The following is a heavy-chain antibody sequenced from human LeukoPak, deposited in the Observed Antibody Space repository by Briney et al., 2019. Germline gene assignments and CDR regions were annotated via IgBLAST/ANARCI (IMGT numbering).Heavy chain of an antibody. J-gene: IGHJ4*02. V-gene: IGHV4-34*01. CDR3: AREGLQLFDY. D-gene: IGHD5-24*01. CDR1: GGSFSGYY. Sequence: SETLSLTCVVHGGSFSGYYWNWIRQPPGKGLEWIGEINQSGSTNHNPSLKSRVTISVDTSKNQFSLKLSSVTAADTAVYYCAREGLQLFDYWGQGTLVTVSS. CDR2: INQSGST.